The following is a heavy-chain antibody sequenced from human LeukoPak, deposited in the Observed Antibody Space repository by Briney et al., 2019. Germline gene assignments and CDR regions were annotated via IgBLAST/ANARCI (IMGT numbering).Heavy chain of an antibody. CDR1: GFTFSSYS. V-gene: IGHV3-21*01. D-gene: IGHD5-12*01. CDR2: ISSSSSYI. Sequence: SGGSLRLSCAASGFTFSSYSMNWVRQAPGKGLEWVSSISSSSSYIYYADSVKGRFTISRDNAKNSLYLHMNSLRAEDTAVYYCARASSGYEDGFDYWGQGTLVTVSS. CDR3: ARASSGYEDGFDY. J-gene: IGHJ4*02.